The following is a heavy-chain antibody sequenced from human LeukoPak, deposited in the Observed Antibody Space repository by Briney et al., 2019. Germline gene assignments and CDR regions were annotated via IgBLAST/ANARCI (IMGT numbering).Heavy chain of an antibody. V-gene: IGHV3-74*01. CDR2: ISSDESIT. CDR3: ARVSLSSGCLSN. D-gene: IGHD6-19*01. J-gene: IGHJ4*02. CDR1: GFTFSNYW. Sequence: HPGGSLRLSCAASGFTFSNYWMHWVRQAPGKGLVWVSRISSDESITSYADSVKGRFTISRDNAKNTLFLQMNGLRAEDTAVYYCARVSLSSGCLSNWGQGTLVTVSS.